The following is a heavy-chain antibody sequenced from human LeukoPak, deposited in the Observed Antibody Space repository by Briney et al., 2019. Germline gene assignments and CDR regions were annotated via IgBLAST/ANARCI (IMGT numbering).Heavy chain of an antibody. V-gene: IGHV1-2*02. CDR1: GYTFTGYY. J-gene: IGHJ4*02. D-gene: IGHD2-15*01. Sequence: GASVKVSCKASGYTFTGYYMHWVRQAPGQGLEWMGWINPNSGGTNYAQKFQGRVTMTRDTSINTAYMELSRLKSDDTAVYYCAGAFGYCSGGSCYGLDYWGQGTLVSVSS. CDR2: INPNSGGT. CDR3: AGAFGYCSGGSCYGLDY.